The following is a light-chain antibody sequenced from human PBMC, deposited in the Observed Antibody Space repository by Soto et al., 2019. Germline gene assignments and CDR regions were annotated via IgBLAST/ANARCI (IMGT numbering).Light chain of an antibody. CDR3: HQYSNWTPWT. CDR1: QSLSDN. J-gene: IGKJ1*01. V-gene: IGKV3-15*01. Sequence: EIVMTQFPATLSVSPGDRATLSCRASQSLSDNLAWYQQRPGQAPRLLIYRASTRATGVPARFSASGSGTEFTLTISSLQSEDSAIYYCHQYSNWTPWTFGPGTKVEIK. CDR2: RAS.